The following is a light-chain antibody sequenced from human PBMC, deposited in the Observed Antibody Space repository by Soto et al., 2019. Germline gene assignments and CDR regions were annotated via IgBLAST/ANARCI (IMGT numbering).Light chain of an antibody. CDR3: SSYTSNNFYV. Sequence: QSALTQPASVSGSPGQSITISCTGTSSDISAYNYVSRYQQHPGKAPKLMIYEVGDRPSGLSNRFSDSKSGNTASLTISRLQTEDEADYYCSSYTSNNFYVFGTGTKVTVL. V-gene: IGLV2-14*01. CDR2: EVG. CDR1: SSDISAYNY. J-gene: IGLJ1*01.